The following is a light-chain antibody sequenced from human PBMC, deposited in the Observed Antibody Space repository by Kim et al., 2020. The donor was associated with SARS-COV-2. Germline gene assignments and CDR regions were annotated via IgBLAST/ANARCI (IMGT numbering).Light chain of an antibody. Sequence: DIQMTQSPSSLSASVGDRVTITCRASQDISRYLNWYQQKPGKAPKLLIYTASSLQSGVPSRFTGSGSETDFTLTITSRQPEDFEDYYCQQTSSGPRTFGKGTKVDIK. CDR3: QQTSSGPRT. V-gene: IGKV1-39*01. J-gene: IGKJ1*01. CDR2: TAS. CDR1: QDISRY.